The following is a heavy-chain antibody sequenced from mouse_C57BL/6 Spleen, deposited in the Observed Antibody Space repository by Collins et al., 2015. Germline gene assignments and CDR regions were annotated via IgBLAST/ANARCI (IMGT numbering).Heavy chain of an antibody. CDR1: GYSFTGYY. D-gene: IGHD1-1*01. Sequence: EVKLQQSGPELVKPGASVKISCKASGYSFTGYYMHWVKQSSEKSLEWIGEINPSTGGTSYNQKFKGKATLTVDKSSSTAYMQLKSLTSEDSAVYYCARSDYGSSSFAYWGQGTLVTVSA. V-gene: IGHV1-43*01. J-gene: IGHJ3*01. CDR2: INPSTGGT. CDR3: ARSDYGSSSFAY.